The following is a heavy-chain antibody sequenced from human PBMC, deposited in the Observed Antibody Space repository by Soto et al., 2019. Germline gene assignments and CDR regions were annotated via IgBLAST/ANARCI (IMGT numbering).Heavy chain of an antibody. V-gene: IGHV1-2*02. D-gene: IGHD6-6*01. CDR3: ARMPQHSAGQLVFSFDY. CDR2: INPNSGGT. CDR1: GYTFTGYY. Sequence: ASVKVSCKASGYTFTGYYMNWVRQAPGQGLEWMGWINPNSGGTNYAQKFQGSVTMTRDTSISTAYMELSRLRSDDTAVYYCARMPQHSAGQLVFSFDYWGQGTLVTVSS. J-gene: IGHJ4*02.